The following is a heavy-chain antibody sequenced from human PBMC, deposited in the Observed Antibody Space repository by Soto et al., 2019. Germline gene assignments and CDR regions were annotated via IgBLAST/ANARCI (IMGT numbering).Heavy chain of an antibody. D-gene: IGHD7-27*01. CDR2: ISGSGGST. Sequence: GGSLRLSCAASGLTFSSYAMSWVRQAPGKGLEWVSAISGSGGSTYYADSVKGRFTISRDNSKKTLYLQMNSLRAEDTALYYCAKVWSGLTGDWHFDYWGQGTLVTVSS. CDR1: GLTFSSYA. V-gene: IGHV3-23*01. CDR3: AKVWSGLTGDWHFDY. J-gene: IGHJ4*02.